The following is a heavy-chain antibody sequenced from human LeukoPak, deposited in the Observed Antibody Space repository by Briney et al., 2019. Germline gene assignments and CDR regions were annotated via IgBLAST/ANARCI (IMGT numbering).Heavy chain of an antibody. CDR1: GFTFSSYA. CDR2: ISGSGGRT. D-gene: IGHD3-16*02. J-gene: IGHJ3*02. V-gene: IGHV3-23*01. CDR3: AKDRSHDYVWGSYPQVSDAFDI. Sequence: GGSLRLSCAASGFTFSSYAMRWVRQAPGKGLEWVSAISGSGGRTYYADSVNGRFTISRDNSKNTLYLQMNSLRAEDTAVYYCAKDRSHDYVWGSYPQVSDAFDIWGQGTMVTVSS.